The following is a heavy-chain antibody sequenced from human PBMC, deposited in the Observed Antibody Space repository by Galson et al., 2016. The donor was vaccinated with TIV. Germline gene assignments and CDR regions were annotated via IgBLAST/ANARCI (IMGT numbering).Heavy chain of an antibody. CDR2: INPYSADT. V-gene: IGHV1-2*02. CDR1: GYPFSAYY. CDR3: ARGFNYGFDFYYGMDV. J-gene: IGHJ6*02. Sequence: SVKVSCKASGYPFSAYYIHWVRQAPGQGLEWMGWINPYSADTNYAQSFQGRVPMTSDTSINTAYMELSRLRPDDTAIFFCARGFNYGFDFYYGMDVWGQGTTVTVSS. D-gene: IGHD5-18*01.